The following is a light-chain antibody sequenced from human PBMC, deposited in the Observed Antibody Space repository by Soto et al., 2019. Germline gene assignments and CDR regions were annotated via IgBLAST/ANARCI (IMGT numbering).Light chain of an antibody. CDR3: YQCANGPPQALT. J-gene: IGKJ3*01. CDR1: QTLGNS. CDR2: EAS. Sequence: EIVLTQSPATLSLSPGERATISCWASQTLGNSLAWYQHRPGQAPRLLIYEASTRATGVPARFSGSGSGTAFSLTIISLGAEDFAVYYCYQCANGPPQALTFGPGTKVEIQ. V-gene: IGKV3-11*01.